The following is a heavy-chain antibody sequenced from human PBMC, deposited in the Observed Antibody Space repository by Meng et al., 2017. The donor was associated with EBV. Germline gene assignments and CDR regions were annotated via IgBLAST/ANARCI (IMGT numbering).Heavy chain of an antibody. CDR3: ASESGRGYTPDY. CDR2: FLPTLGAP. V-gene: IGHV1-69*01. CDR1: GGPFRNYA. Sequence: QGQLVQSAAEVKKPGSSVKGACKTSGGPFRNYAISWVRQDPGQGLEWLGGFLPTLGAPNYAQKFHGRVSITADESTSTHYMDLSSLRSEDTAVYYCASESGRGYTPDYWGQGTLVTVSS. J-gene: IGHJ4*02. D-gene: IGHD3-10*01.